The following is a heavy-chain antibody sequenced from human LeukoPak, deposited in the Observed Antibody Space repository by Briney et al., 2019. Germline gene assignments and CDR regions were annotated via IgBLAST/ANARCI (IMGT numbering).Heavy chain of an antibody. J-gene: IGHJ4*02. CDR3: ARGNEWAFDY. Sequence: PGGSLRLSCAAAGFTFSSYWMHWVRQAPGKGLVWVLRINTDGSSRIYADSVKGRFTISRDNAKNTLYLQMNSLRAEDTAVYACARGNEWAFDYWAQGTLVTVSS. CDR1: GFTFSSYW. V-gene: IGHV3-74*01. D-gene: IGHD1-26*01. CDR2: INTDGSSR.